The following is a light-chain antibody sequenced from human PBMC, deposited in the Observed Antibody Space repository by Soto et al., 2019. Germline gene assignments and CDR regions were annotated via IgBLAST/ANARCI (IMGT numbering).Light chain of an antibody. J-gene: IGKJ1*01. V-gene: IGKV1-39*01. CDR3: QQSYSTPRT. CDR1: QSISNY. CDR2: AAS. Sequence: DIQMTQSPSSLSASVGDRVTITCRASQSISNYLNWSQQKPGKAPRLLIYAASSLQSGVPSRFSGSGSGTDFTLTISSLQPEDFATYYCQQSYSTPRTFGQGTKVEIK.